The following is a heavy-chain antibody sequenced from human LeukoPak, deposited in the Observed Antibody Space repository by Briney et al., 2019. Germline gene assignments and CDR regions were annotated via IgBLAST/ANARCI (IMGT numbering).Heavy chain of an antibody. CDR2: IIPIFGTA. CDR1: GGTFSSYA. CDR3: AKDGTDYYYYYMDV. Sequence: GASVKVSCKASGGTFSSYAISWVRQAPGQGLEWMGGIIPIFGTANYAQKFQGRVTITADKSTSTAYMELSSLRAEDTAVYYCAKDGTDYYYYYMDVWGKGTTVTISS. V-gene: IGHV1-69*06. J-gene: IGHJ6*03.